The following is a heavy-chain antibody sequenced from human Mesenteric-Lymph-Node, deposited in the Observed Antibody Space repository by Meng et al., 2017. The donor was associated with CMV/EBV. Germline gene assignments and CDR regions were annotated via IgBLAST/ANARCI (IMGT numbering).Heavy chain of an antibody. V-gene: IGHV1-2*02. CDR3: ARDLAIVGATYHYYYGMDV. CDR1: GYTFTGYY. D-gene: IGHD1-26*01. Sequence: ASVKVSCKASGYTFTGYYMHWVRQAPGQGLEWMGWINPNSGGTNYAQKFQGRVTMTRDTSISTAYMELSRLRSDDTAVYYCARDLAIVGATYHYYYGMDVWGQGTTVTVSS. J-gene: IGHJ6*02. CDR2: INPNSGGT.